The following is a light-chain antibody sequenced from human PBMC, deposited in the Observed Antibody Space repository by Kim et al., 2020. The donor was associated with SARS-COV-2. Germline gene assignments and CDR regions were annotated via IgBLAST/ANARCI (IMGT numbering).Light chain of an antibody. V-gene: IGKV3-15*01. CDR1: QSVSRN. J-gene: IGKJ1*01. CDR2: GAA. CDR3: QQYDVWPRP. Sequence: VSPRERATLSCRASQSVSRNLAWYQKKSGQAPRLLIYGAATRATGIPARFSGSGSGTEFTLTISSLQSEDVAVYYCQQYDVWPRPFGLGTKVDIK.